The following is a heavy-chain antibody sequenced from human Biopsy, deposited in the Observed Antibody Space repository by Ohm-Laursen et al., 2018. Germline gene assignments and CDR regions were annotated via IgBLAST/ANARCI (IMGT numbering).Heavy chain of an antibody. V-gene: IGHV4-34*01. CDR1: GESFNGYY. CDR2: INHSGRT. Sequence: GTLSLTCAVYGESFNGYYWSWIRQTPGKGLEWIGEINHSGRTNYNPSLKSRVTISVETSKNQFSLKVRTVTAADTAVYYCVRGVDYYDPYHYYALDVWGQGTTVTVSS. J-gene: IGHJ6*02. D-gene: IGHD3-22*01. CDR3: VRGVDYYDPYHYYALDV.